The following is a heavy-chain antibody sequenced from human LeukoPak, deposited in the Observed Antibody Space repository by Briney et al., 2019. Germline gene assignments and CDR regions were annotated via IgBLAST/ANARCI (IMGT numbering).Heavy chain of an antibody. CDR1: GYTFTDYY. CDR3: ARAPGYYDFWSGYPNWFDP. D-gene: IGHD3-3*01. CDR2: ISAYNGNT. V-gene: IGHV1-18*04. Sequence: GASVKVSCQASGYTFTDYYMHWVRQAPGQGLEWMGWISAYNGNTNYAQKLQGRVTMTTDTSTSTAYMELRSLRSDDTAVYYCARAPGYYDFWSGYPNWFDPWGQGTLVTVSS. J-gene: IGHJ5*02.